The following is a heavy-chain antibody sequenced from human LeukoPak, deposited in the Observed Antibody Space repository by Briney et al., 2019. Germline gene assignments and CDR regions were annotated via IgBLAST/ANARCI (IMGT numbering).Heavy chain of an antibody. CDR1: RGSIRGGIYY. CDR3: ASAGGNLAAFDI. J-gene: IGHJ3*02. V-gene: IGHV4-61*02. Sequence: PSQTLSLTPALSRGSIRGGIYYRGCVRHPPGKGLEWIGGIYTIVSTHSKTPLTSRDTTSVDTSKNQCSLKLRSVTAADTAVYYCASAGGNLAAFDIWGQGTMVTVSS. D-gene: IGHD4-23*01. CDR2: IYTIVST.